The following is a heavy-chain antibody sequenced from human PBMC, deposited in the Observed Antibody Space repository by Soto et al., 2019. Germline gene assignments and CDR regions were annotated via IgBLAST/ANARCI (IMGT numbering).Heavy chain of an antibody. CDR2: MYYSGTT. J-gene: IGHJ4*02. CDR1: GGSISSYY. D-gene: IGHD4-17*01. Sequence: PSETLSLTCTVSGGSISSYYWSWIRQPPGKGLEWIGHMYYSGTTNYNPSLKSRDTISGDTSKNQFSLKVKSVTAADTAVYYCARESDYAMGSYYFDCWGQGTPVTVSS. CDR3: ARESDYAMGSYYFDC. V-gene: IGHV4-59*01.